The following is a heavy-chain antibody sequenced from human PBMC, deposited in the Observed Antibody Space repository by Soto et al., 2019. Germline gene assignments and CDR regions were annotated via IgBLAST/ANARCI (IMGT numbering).Heavy chain of an antibody. J-gene: IGHJ5*02. CDR2: IIPILGIA. D-gene: IGHD3-3*01. CDR3: ARVKTIFGVVPNPNWFDP. CDR1: GGTFSSYT. Sequence: ASVKVSCKASGGTFSSYTISWVRQAPGQGLEWMGRIIPILGIANYAQKFQGRVTITADKSTSTAYMELSSLRSEDTAVHYCARVKTIFGVVPNPNWFDPWGQGTLVTVSS. V-gene: IGHV1-69*02.